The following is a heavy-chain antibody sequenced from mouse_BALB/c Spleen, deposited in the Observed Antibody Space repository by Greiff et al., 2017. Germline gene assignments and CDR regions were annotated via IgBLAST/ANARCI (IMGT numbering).Heavy chain of an antibody. CDR2: ISCYNGAT. CDR1: GYSFTGYY. CDR3: ARRDTGTWKFDY. D-gene: IGHD4-1*01. Sequence: LVKTGASVKISCKASGYSFTGYYMHWVKQSHGKSLEWIGYISCYNGATSYNQKFKSKATFTVDTSSSTAYMQFNSLTSEDSAVYYCARRDTGTWKFDYWGQGTTLTVSS. V-gene: IGHV1S34*01. J-gene: IGHJ2*01.